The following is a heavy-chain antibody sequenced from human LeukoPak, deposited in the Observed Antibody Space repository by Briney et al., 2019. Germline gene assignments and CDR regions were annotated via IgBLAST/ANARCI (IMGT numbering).Heavy chain of an antibody. CDR2: ISGSGGST. CDR3: AGGLLGCRGGSCYPTDY. J-gene: IGHJ4*02. V-gene: IGHV3-23*01. CDR1: GFTFSSYA. Sequence: PGGSLRLSCAASGFTFSSYAMSWVRQAPGKGLEWVSAISGSGGSTYYADSVKGRFTISRDNSKNTLYLQMNSLRDEDTAVYYCAGGLLGCRGGSCYPTDYWGQGTLVTVSS. D-gene: IGHD2-15*01.